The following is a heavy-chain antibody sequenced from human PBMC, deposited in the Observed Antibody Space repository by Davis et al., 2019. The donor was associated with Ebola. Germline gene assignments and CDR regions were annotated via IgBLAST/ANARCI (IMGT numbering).Heavy chain of an antibody. Sequence: MPSETLSLTCSVSGGSISSNAYYWARIRQPPGRRLEWIGNIYYSGSTYYNPSLQSRVTLSVDRSKNQFSLQLTSVTAADTAIYYCVRHASRAGPYYGMDVWGQGTTVTVSS. V-gene: IGHV4-39*01. CDR3: VRHASRAGPYYGMDV. J-gene: IGHJ6*01. CDR1: GGSISSNAYY. CDR2: IYYSGST.